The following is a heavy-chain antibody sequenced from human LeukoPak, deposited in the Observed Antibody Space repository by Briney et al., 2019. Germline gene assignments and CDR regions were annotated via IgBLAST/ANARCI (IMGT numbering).Heavy chain of an antibody. J-gene: IGHJ4*02. CDR1: GFTFSDYY. CDR2: ISRSGDGT. Sequence: GGSLRLSCAASGFTFSDYYMSWIRQAPGKGLEYASTISRSGDGTYYADSVKGRFTISRDNSKNTLYLQMSSLGPEDTAVYYCVKDWGRYSSGWTNYFDYWGQGALVTVSS. CDR3: VKDWGRYSSGWTNYFDY. V-gene: IGHV3-64D*06. D-gene: IGHD6-19*01.